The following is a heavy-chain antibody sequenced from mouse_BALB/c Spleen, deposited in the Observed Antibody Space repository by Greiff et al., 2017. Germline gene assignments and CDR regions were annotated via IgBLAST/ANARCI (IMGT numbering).Heavy chain of an antibody. CDR1: GFNIKDYY. CDR2: FDPENGDT. D-gene: IGHD2-1*01. V-gene: IGHV14-4*02. J-gene: IGHJ4*01. CDR3: NAGGNYHYAMDY. Sequence: EVQLVESGAELVRSGASVKLSCTASGFNIKDYYMPWVKQRPEQGLEWIGWFDPENGDTEYAPKFQGKATMTAATSSNPAYRQLSSLRSEDTAVYYCNAGGNYHYAMDYWGQGTSVTVSS.